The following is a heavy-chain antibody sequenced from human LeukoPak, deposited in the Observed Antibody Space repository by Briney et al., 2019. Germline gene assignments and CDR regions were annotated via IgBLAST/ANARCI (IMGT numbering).Heavy chain of an antibody. V-gene: IGHV1-69*01. D-gene: IGHD3-3*01. J-gene: IGHJ5*02. CDR2: IIPIFGTA. Sequence: ASVKVSCKASGGTFSSYAISWVRQAPGQGLERMGGIIPIFGTANYAQKFQGRVTITADESTSTAYMELSSLRSEDTAVYYCAREITIFGVATSNWFDPWGQGTLVTVSS. CDR1: GGTFSSYA. CDR3: AREITIFGVATSNWFDP.